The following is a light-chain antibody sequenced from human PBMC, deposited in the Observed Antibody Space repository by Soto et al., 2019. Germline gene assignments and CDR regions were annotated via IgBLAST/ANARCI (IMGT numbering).Light chain of an antibody. J-gene: IGLJ2*01. CDR1: SGDIGGYNY. Sequence: QSVLTQPASVSGSPGQSITISCTGTSGDIGGYNYVSWYQQYPGKAPKLMIYEVSNRPSGVSNRFSGSKSGNTASLTISGLQAEDEADYYCSSYSSSTTPVVFGGGTKLTVL. CDR2: EVS. CDR3: SSYSSSTTPVV. V-gene: IGLV2-14*01.